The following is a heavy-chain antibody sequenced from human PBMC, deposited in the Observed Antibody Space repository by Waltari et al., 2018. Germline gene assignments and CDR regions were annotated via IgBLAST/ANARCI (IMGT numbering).Heavy chain of an antibody. CDR1: GGSISSSSYY. V-gene: IGHV4-39*01. CDR2: INYSGGT. D-gene: IGHD6-19*01. CDR3: ARRKELWLVGGNFDY. Sequence: QLQLQESGPGLVKHSETLSLTCTVSGGSISSSSYYWGWIRKPPGKGLEGIGSINYSGGTYYNPSLKSRVTISVDTSKNQFSLTLSSVTAADTAVYYCARRKELWLVGGNFDYWGQGTLVTVSS. J-gene: IGHJ4*02.